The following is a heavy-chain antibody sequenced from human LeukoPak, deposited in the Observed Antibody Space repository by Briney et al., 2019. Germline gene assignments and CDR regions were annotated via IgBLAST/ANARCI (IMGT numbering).Heavy chain of an antibody. V-gene: IGHV4-61*01. Sequence: SETLSLTCTVSGGSISSGSYYWSWIRQPPEKGLEWIGYIYYSGSTNYNPSLKSRVTISVDTSKNQFSLKLSSVTAADTAVYYCARHGPAGLDAFDIWGQGTMVTVSS. CDR2: IYYSGST. CDR1: GGSISSGSYY. CDR3: ARHGPAGLDAFDI. D-gene: IGHD2-2*01. J-gene: IGHJ3*02.